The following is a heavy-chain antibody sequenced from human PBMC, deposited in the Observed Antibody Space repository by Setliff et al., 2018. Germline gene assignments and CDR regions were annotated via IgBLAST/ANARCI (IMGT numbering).Heavy chain of an antibody. Sequence: PSETLSPTCTVSGGSISSYYWSWIRQPPGKGLEWIGYIYYSGSTNYNPSLKSRVTISVDTSKNQFSLKLSSVTAADTAVYYCARDRTYYGSGTYTRYFDYWGQGTLVTVSS. V-gene: IGHV4-59*12. J-gene: IGHJ4*02. CDR3: ARDRTYYGSGTYTRYFDY. D-gene: IGHD3-10*01. CDR2: IYYSGST. CDR1: GGSISSYY.